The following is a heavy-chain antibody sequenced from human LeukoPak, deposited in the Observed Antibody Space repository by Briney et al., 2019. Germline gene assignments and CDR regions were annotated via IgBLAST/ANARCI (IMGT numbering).Heavy chain of an antibody. Sequence: GGSLRLSCAASGFTFSDYYMSWLRQAPGKGLEWVSYISSSGSTICYADSVKGRFTISRDNAKNSLYLQMNSLRVEDTAVYYCVCLGLGGLSLDWGQGTLVTVSS. CDR1: GFTFSDYY. CDR2: ISSSGSTI. V-gene: IGHV3-11*04. J-gene: IGHJ4*02. CDR3: VCLGLGGLSLD. D-gene: IGHD3-16*01.